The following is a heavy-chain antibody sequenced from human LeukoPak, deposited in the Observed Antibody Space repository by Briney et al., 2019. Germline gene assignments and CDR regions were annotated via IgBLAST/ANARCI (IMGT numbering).Heavy chain of an antibody. D-gene: IGHD2-2*03. CDR3: ASSHGFNWFDP. CDR1: GGSISDSSYY. CDR2: LYYTGKA. Sequence: SETLSLTCTVSGGSISDSSYYWAWIRQPPGKGLEWIVNLYYTGKAYYSPSLRSRVTISVDTSKNQFSLKLSSVTAADTAVYYCASSHGFNWFDPWGQGTLVTVSS. J-gene: IGHJ5*02. V-gene: IGHV4-39*01.